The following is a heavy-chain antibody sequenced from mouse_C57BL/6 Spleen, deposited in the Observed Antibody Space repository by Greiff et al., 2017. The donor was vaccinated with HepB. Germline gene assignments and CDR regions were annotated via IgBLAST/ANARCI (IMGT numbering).Heavy chain of an antibody. CDR1: GYTFTSYW. Sequence: VQLQQSGAELVRPGSSVKLSCKASGYTFTSYWMHWVKQRPIQGLEWIGNIDPSDSETHYNQKFKDKATLTVDKSSSTAYMQLSSLTSEDSAVYYCARGDGYGSSWFAYWGQGTLVTVSA. V-gene: IGHV1-52*01. CDR2: IDPSDSET. CDR3: ARGDGYGSSWFAY. J-gene: IGHJ3*01. D-gene: IGHD1-1*01.